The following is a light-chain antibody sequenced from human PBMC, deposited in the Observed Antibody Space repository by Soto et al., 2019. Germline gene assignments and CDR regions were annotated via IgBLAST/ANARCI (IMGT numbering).Light chain of an antibody. CDR2: WSS. Sequence: DIVMTQSPDSLAVSLGERATINCKSSQSVLYSSNNKNYLAWYQQKPGQPPKLLIYWSSTRESGVPDRFSGSGSGTDFTLTISSLRAEDVAVYYCQQYYSNPWTFGQGTKVEI. J-gene: IGKJ1*01. CDR3: QQYYSNPWT. CDR1: QSVLYSSNNKNY. V-gene: IGKV4-1*01.